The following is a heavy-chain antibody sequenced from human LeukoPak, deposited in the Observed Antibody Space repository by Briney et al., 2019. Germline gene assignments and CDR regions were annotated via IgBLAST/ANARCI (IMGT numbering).Heavy chain of an antibody. V-gene: IGHV1-18*01. CDR1: GYTFTSYG. CDR3: ARIGRGLP. CDR2: ISPYNGNT. J-gene: IGHJ5*02. D-gene: IGHD3-10*01. Sequence: ASVKISXKSSGYTFTSYGISWVRQAPGQGLEWMGWISPYNGNTNYAHKLQGRVTMTTDTSTSTAYMELRSLRSDDTAVYYCARIGRGLPWGQGTLVTVSS.